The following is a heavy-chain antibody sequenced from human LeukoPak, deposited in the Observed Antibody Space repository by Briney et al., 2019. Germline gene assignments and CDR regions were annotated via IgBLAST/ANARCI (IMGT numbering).Heavy chain of an antibody. Sequence: SQTLSLTCAISGDSVSSNSAAWNWIRQSPSRGLEWLGRTYYRSKWYNDYAVSVKSRITINPDTSKNQFSLQLNSVTPEDTAVYYCASSVTGTTRLNYYMDVWGKGTTVTVSS. CDR3: ASSVTGTTRLNYYMDV. V-gene: IGHV6-1*01. J-gene: IGHJ6*03. D-gene: IGHD1-7*01. CDR2: TYYRSKWYN. CDR1: GDSVSSNSAA.